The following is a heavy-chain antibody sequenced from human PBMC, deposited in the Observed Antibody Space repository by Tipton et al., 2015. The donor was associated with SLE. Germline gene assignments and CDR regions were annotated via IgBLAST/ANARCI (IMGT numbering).Heavy chain of an antibody. V-gene: IGHV4-39*07. J-gene: IGHJ4*02. CDR3: ASSASGWFDY. CDR2: IYYRGGT. Sequence: TLSLTCTVSGGSINSSSHSWGWVRQPPGKGLEWIGSIYYRGGTYYNPSLKSRVTISLDTSKIHFSLRLRSVTAADTAVYYCASSASGWFDYWGQGTLVTVSS. CDR1: GGSINSSSHS. D-gene: IGHD6-19*01.